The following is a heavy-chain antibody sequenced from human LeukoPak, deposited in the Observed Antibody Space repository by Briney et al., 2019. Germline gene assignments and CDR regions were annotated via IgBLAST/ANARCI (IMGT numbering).Heavy chain of an antibody. CDR1: GFTFSSFS. CDR3: ARGPRVPAATN. Sequence: GGSLRLSCAASGFTFSSFSMNWVRQAPGKGLEWVSSISSSSSYIYYADSVKGRFTISRDNAKNSLYLQMNSLRAEDTAVYYCARGPRVPAATNWGQGTLVTVSS. V-gene: IGHV3-21*01. D-gene: IGHD2-2*01. J-gene: IGHJ4*02. CDR2: ISSSSSYI.